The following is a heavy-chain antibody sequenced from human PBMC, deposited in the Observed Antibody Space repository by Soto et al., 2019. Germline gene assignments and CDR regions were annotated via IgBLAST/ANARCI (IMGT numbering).Heavy chain of an antibody. D-gene: IGHD2-21*02. CDR2: VSHTGGT. J-gene: IGHJ5*02. CDR3: AREIVTAGGNNYFDP. Sequence: SETLSLTCGVSGGTVASSHWWSWVRQSPGRGLEWIVNVSHTGGTNFNPSLQSRVTFSVDKSNSQFSLRLTSVTAADTAVYFCAREIVTAGGNNYFDPWGPGTMVTVSS. CDR1: GGTVASSHW. V-gene: IGHV4-4*02.